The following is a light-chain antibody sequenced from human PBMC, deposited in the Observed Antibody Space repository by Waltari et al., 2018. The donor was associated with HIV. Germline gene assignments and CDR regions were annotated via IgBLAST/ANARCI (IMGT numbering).Light chain of an antibody. CDR2: GAS. J-gene: IGKJ3*01. CDR3: QQSNSLPFT. CDR1: HSVGTW. V-gene: IGKV1-12*02. Sequence: DIQMTQSPSSVSASVGGRVPITCRASHSVGTWLNWYQQYPGKAPNLLIFGASTLHSGVPSRFSGSGSGTVFTLAISNLQPEDFATYYCQQSNSLPFTFGPGTKV.